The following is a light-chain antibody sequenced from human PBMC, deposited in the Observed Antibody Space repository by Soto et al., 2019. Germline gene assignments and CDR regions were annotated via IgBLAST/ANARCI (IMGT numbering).Light chain of an antibody. V-gene: IGKV1-6*01. J-gene: IGKJ1*01. CDR3: LQDYNYPRT. Sequence: IQLTQSPSFLSASLGDKVTLSCRASQGISSYLAWYQQKPGKAPKLLIYAASSLQSGVPSRFSGSGSGTDFTLTISSLQPEDFATYYCLQDYNYPRTFGQGTKVDIK. CDR2: AAS. CDR1: QGISSY.